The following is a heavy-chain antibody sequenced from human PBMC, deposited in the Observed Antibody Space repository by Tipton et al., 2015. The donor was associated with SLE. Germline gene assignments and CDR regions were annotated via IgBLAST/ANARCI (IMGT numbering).Heavy chain of an antibody. D-gene: IGHD3-16*01. V-gene: IGHV4-61*01. Sequence: TLSLTCTVSGGSISSGSYYWSWIRQPPGKGLEWIGYIYYSGSISYNPSLKSRVTISVDTSENQFSLKLSSVTAADTAVYYCAREWGDAFDIWGQGTMVTVSS. CDR1: GGSISSGSYY. J-gene: IGHJ3*02. CDR3: AREWGDAFDI. CDR2: IYYSGSI.